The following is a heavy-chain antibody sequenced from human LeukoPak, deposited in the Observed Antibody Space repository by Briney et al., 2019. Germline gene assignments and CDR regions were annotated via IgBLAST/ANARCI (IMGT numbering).Heavy chain of an antibody. CDR2: IYYSGST. V-gene: IGHV4-59*08. J-gene: IGHJ6*02. D-gene: IGHD3-10*01. CDR3: ARQNYGSGMANNYYYYGMDV. CDR1: GGSISSYY. Sequence: SETLSLTCTVSGGSISSYYWSWIRQPPGKGLEWIGYIYYSGSTNYNPSLKSRVTISVDTSKNQFSLKLSSVTAADTAVYYCARQNYGSGMANNYYYYGMDVWGQGTTVAVSS.